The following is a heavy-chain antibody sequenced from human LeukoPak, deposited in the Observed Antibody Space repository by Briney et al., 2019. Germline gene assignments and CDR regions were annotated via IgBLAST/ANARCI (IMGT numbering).Heavy chain of an antibody. Sequence: SETLSLTCTVSGGSISSGDYYWGWIRQPPGEGLEWIGYIYYSGSTYYNPSLKSRVTISVDTSKNQFSLKLSSVTAADTAVYYCARESIDSSGYYYRGGDAFDIWGQGTMVTVSS. CDR2: IYYSGST. CDR1: GGSISSGDYY. D-gene: IGHD3-22*01. V-gene: IGHV4-30-4*01. CDR3: ARESIDSSGYYYRGGDAFDI. J-gene: IGHJ3*02.